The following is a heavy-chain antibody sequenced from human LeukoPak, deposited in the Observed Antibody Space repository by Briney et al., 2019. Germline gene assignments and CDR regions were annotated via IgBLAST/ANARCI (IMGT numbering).Heavy chain of an antibody. CDR1: GYTFTNYG. CDR3: ARGRDKGGMVATKTFDP. J-gene: IGHJ5*02. CDR2: ISAYNGNT. Sequence: GASVKVSCKASGYTFTNYGISWVRQAPGQGLEWMGWISAYNGNTNYAQKLQGRVTMTTDTSTSTAYMELRSLRSDDTAVYYCARGRDKGGMVATKTFDPWGQGTLVTVSS. V-gene: IGHV1-18*01. D-gene: IGHD5-12*01.